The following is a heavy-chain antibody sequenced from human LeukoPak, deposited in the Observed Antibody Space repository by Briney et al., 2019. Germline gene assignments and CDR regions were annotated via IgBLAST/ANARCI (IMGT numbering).Heavy chain of an antibody. V-gene: IGHV4-39*01. CDR1: GGSVSTSSYY. D-gene: IGHD2-21*01. CDR2: IFYSGST. J-gene: IGHJ4*02. Sequence: SETLYFTCTVSGGSVSTSSYYWGWIRQPLGKGLEWIGGIFYSGSTYYNPSHKSRVTVSVDTSKNEFSLRRSSVTAADTAVYYCARLKEFQKIFDYWGQGIMVTVSS. CDR3: ARLKEFQKIFDY.